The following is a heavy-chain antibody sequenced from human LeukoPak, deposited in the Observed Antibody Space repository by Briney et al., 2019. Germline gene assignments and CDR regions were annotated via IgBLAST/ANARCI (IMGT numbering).Heavy chain of an antibody. J-gene: IGHJ4*02. D-gene: IGHD2-21*02. CDR3: ARDCSGGDCHTFDY. CDR2: ISSSGSTI. V-gene: IGHV3-48*03. Sequence: PGGSLRLSCAASGFTFSSYDMNWVRQAPGKGLEWVSYISSSGSTIYYADSVKGRFTISRDNAKNSLYLQMNSLRAEDTAVYYCARDCSGGDCHTFDYWGQGTLVTVSS. CDR1: GFTFSSYD.